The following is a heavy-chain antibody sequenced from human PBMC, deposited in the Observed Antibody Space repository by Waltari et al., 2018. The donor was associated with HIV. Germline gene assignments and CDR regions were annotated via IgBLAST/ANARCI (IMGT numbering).Heavy chain of an antibody. V-gene: IGHV2-5*01. CDR1: GFSISTSAEG. Sequence: QITLKESGPTLVEPTQTLTVTCTLSGFSISTSAEGVGWIRQPPGQSLEWLALIYCNDDYHYSPSLKSRLTITKDTSKNQVVLTMTNMDPVDTAAYYCVHRRGYYDYSGYTGHDFDIWGPGTVVTVSS. CDR2: IYCNDDY. D-gene: IGHD3-16*01. CDR3: VHRRGYYDYSGYTGHDFDI. J-gene: IGHJ3*02.